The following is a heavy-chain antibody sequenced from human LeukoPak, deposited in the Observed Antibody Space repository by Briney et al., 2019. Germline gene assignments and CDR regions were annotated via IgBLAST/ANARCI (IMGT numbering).Heavy chain of an antibody. Sequence: GGSLRLSCEASGFTFSSYAMGWVRQAPGKGLEWVSVTSESGGSTHYADSVKGRFTIYRDNSKNTLYLQMNSLETEDTAVYYCTRDRPKPDYYGSGNYDYWGQGTLVTVSS. CDR3: TRDRPKPDYYGSGNYDY. CDR1: GFTFSSYA. J-gene: IGHJ4*02. D-gene: IGHD3-10*01. CDR2: TSESGGST. V-gene: IGHV3-23*01.